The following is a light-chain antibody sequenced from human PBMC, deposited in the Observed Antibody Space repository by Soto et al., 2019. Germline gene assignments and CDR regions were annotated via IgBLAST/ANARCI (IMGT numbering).Light chain of an antibody. CDR2: ENN. CDR3: GPWDSSLSAGGV. V-gene: IGLV1-51*02. CDR1: SSNIGNNY. J-gene: IGLJ1*01. Sequence: QSALTQPPSVSAAPGQKVTISCSGSSSNIGNNYVSWYQQLPGTAPKLLIYENNKRPSGIPDRFSGSKSGTAATLGITGLQTGEEADYYCGPWDSSLSAGGVFGTG.